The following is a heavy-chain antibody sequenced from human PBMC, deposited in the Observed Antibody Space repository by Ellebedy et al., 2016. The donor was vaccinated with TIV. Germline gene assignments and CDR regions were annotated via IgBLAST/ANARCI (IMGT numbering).Heavy chain of an antibody. J-gene: IGHJ5*02. CDR2: IDPTDSYT. D-gene: IGHD6-13*01. V-gene: IGHV5-10-1*01. CDR3: ARHLLIALAGSESPWFAP. CDR1: GYSFTSYW. Sequence: GESLKISCKGSGYSFTSYWISWVRQLPGKGLEWMGRIDPTDSYTNYSPSFQGHVTISVDKSISTAYLQWSSLKASDTAIYYCARHLLIALAGSESPWFAPWGQGTLVTVSS.